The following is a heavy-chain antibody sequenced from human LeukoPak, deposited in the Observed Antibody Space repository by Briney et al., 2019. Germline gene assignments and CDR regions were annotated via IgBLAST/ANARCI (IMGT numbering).Heavy chain of an antibody. D-gene: IGHD5-18*01. CDR1: GYTFTSYA. J-gene: IGHJ3*02. Sequence: ASVKASCKASGYTFTSYAMNWVRQAPGQGLEWMGWINPNSGGTNYAQKFQGRVTMTRDTSISTAYMELSRLRSDDTAVYYCARSQSYGYGSFDIWGQGTMVTVSS. CDR3: ARSQSYGYGSFDI. CDR2: INPNSGGT. V-gene: IGHV1-2*02.